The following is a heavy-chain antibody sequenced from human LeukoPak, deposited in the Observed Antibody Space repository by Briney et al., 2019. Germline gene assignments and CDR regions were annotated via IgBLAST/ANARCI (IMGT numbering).Heavy chain of an antibody. Sequence: PGGSLTLSCAASGFPFNSYSMNWVRQAPGEGMEGVSSISSCSSYIYYADSVKSRFTISRDNAKNSLYLHRNRLRAEQTSLYYSARDRFRVLRYSRVFDYWGERTLVTVSS. D-gene: IGHD3-9*01. CDR1: GFPFNSYS. CDR3: ARDRFRVLRYSRVFDY. CDR2: ISSCSSYI. J-gene: IGHJ4*02. V-gene: IGHV3-21*01.